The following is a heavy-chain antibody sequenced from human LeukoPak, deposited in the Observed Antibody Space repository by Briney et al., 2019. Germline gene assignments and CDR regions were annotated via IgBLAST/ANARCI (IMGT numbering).Heavy chain of an antibody. D-gene: IGHD4-11*01. V-gene: IGHV4-59*12. Sequence: SETLSLTCTVSGGSIISYYWSWIRQPPGKGLEWIGYIYYNGSTNYNPSLKSRVTMSVDTSKNQFSLKLSSVTAADTAVYYCARGITTAREWFDPWGQGTLVTVSS. CDR2: IYYNGST. CDR1: GGSIISYY. J-gene: IGHJ5*02. CDR3: ARGITTAREWFDP.